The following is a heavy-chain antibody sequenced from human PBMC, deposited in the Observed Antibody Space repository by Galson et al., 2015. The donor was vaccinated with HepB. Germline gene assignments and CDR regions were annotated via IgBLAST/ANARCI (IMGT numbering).Heavy chain of an antibody. D-gene: IGHD3-3*01. CDR2: INHSGST. V-gene: IGHV4-34*01. Sequence: SETLSLTCAVYGGSFSGYYWSWIRQPPGKGLEWIGEINHSGSTNYNPSLKSRVTISVDTSKNLFSLKLSSVTAADTAVYYCARAPRTIFGVVIIGYFDYWGQGTLVTVSS. CDR3: ARAPRTIFGVVIIGYFDY. CDR1: GGSFSGYY. J-gene: IGHJ4*02.